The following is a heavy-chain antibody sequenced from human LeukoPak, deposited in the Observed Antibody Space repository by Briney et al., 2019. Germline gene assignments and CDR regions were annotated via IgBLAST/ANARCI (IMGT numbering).Heavy chain of an antibody. Sequence: GASVKVSCKASGYTFTSHGITWVRQAPGQGLEWMGWISAYIGNTNYAQKFQGRVTMSTDTSTNTAYMELRSLRFDDTAIYYCAKDWHILTGRNCFDPWGQGTLVTVSS. D-gene: IGHD3-9*01. CDR1: GYTFTSHG. CDR3: AKDWHILTGRNCFDP. CDR2: ISAYIGNT. V-gene: IGHV1-18*01. J-gene: IGHJ5*02.